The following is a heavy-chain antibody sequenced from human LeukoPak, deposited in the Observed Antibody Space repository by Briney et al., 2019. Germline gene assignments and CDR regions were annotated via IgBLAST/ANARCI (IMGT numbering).Heavy chain of an antibody. D-gene: IGHD3-22*01. CDR1: GFTFDDYA. V-gene: IGHV3-9*01. J-gene: IGHJ4*02. CDR2: ISWNSGSI. CDR3: ARAYSGYYEYYFDY. Sequence: GGSLRLSCAASGFTFDDYAMHWVRQAPGKGLEWVSGISWNSGSIAYADSVKGRFTISRDNTKNSLYLQMNSLRAEDTALYYCARAYSGYYEYYFDYWGQGTLVTVSS.